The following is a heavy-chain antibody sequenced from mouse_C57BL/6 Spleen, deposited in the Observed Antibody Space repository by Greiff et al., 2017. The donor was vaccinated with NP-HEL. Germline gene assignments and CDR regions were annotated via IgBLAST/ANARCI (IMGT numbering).Heavy chain of an antibody. J-gene: IGHJ2*01. CDR1: GFNIKDDY. CDR2: IDPENGDT. Sequence: EVQLQQSGAELVRPGASVKLSCTASGFNIKDDYMHWVKQRPEQGLEWIGWIDPENGDTEYASKFQGTATITADTSSNTAYLQLSSLTSEDTAVYYCTTWDGSSYGEFDYWGQGTTLTVSS. D-gene: IGHD1-1*01. CDR3: TTWDGSSYGEFDY. V-gene: IGHV14-4*01.